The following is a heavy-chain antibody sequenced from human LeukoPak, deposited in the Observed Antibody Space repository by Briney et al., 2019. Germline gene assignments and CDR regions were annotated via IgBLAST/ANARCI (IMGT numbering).Heavy chain of an antibody. V-gene: IGHV3-48*04. CDR2: ISSSSSTI. Sequence: GGSLRLSCAASGFTFSSYSMNWVRQAPGKGLEWVSYISSSSSTIYYADSVKGRFTISRDNAKNSLYLQMNSLRAEDTAVYYCAGDGKIAAAGGVNWFDPWGQGTLVTVSS. J-gene: IGHJ5*02. CDR1: GFTFSSYS. CDR3: AGDGKIAAAGGVNWFDP. D-gene: IGHD6-13*01.